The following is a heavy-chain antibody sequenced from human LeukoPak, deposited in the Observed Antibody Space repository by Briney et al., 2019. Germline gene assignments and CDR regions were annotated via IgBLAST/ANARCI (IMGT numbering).Heavy chain of an antibody. V-gene: IGHV1-2*02. D-gene: IGHD3-10*01. J-gene: IGHJ6*03. Sequence: GASVKVSCKASGGTFSSYAISWVRQAPGQGLEWMGWINPNSGGTNYAQKFQGRVTMTRDASISTAYMELSSLRSEDTAVYYCARGRAPRIIMVRGVTKYYYMDVWGKGTTVTISS. CDR1: GGTFSSYA. CDR3: ARGRAPRIIMVRGVTKYYYMDV. CDR2: INPNSGGT.